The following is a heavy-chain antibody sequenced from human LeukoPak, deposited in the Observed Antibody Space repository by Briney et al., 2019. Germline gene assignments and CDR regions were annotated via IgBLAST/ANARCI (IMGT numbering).Heavy chain of an antibody. J-gene: IGHJ4*02. CDR3: AGHDDSSSPSRH. Sequence: KAGESLKISCKGSGYSFTSYWISWVRQMPGKGLEWMGRINPSDSYTNYSPFFQGHVTISADKSISTAYLQWSGLKASDTAMYYCAGHDDSSSPSRHWGQGTLVTVSS. CDR2: INPSDSYT. D-gene: IGHD6-6*01. CDR1: GYSFTSYW. V-gene: IGHV5-10-1*01.